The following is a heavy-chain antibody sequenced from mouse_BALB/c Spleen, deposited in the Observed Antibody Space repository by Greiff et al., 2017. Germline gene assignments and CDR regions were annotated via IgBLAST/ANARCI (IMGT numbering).Heavy chain of an antibody. V-gene: IGHV7-1*02. CDR2: SRNKANDYTT. J-gene: IGHJ4*01. Sequence: EVQLVESGGGLVQPGGSLRLSCATSGFTFSDFYMEWVRQPPGKRLEWIAASRNKANDYTTEYSASVKGRFIVSRDTSQSILYLQMNALRAEDTAIYYCARDPFYDGYYVRGAMDYWGQGTSVTVSS. D-gene: IGHD2-3*01. CDR3: ARDPFYDGYYVRGAMDY. CDR1: GFTFSDFY.